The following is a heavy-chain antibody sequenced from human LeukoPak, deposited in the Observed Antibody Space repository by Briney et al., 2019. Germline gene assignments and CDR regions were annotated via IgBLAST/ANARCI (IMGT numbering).Heavy chain of an antibody. CDR1: GYTFTSYD. J-gene: IGHJ4*02. CDR2: MNPNRGDT. V-gene: IGHV1-8*01. CDR3: ARGPSTGDFDY. D-gene: IGHD1-1*01. Sequence: ASVKVSCKASGYTFTSYDIHWVRQATGQGLEWMGRMNPNRGDTDYAQKFQGRVTMTRDTSISTAYMELSRLRSDDTAVYYCARGPSTGDFDYWGQGSLVTVSS.